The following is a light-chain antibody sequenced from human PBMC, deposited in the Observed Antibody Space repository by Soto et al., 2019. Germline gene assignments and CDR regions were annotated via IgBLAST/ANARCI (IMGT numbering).Light chain of an antibody. V-gene: IGKV1-39*01. Sequence: DIQMTQSPSSLSASVGDRVTITCRASQSISSYLNWYQQKPGQAPKLLIYAAFSLQSGVPSRFSGSGSGTDYTLTFSSLQPEDFASYYFQHSYSTPRTFGQGPKLEIK. CDR2: AAF. CDR1: QSISSY. CDR3: QHSYSTPRT. J-gene: IGKJ2*01.